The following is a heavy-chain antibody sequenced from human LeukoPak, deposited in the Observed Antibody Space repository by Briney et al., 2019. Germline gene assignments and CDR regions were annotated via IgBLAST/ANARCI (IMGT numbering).Heavy chain of an antibody. J-gene: IGHJ5*02. Sequence: MASETLSLTCAVYGGSFSGYYWSWIRQPPGKGLEWIGEINHSGSTNYNPSLKSRVTISVDTSKNQFSLKLSSVTAADTAVYYCARTTFNMPFDPWGQGTLVTVSS. CDR2: INHSGST. V-gene: IGHV4-34*01. D-gene: IGHD4-17*01. CDR1: GGSFSGYY. CDR3: ARTTFNMPFDP.